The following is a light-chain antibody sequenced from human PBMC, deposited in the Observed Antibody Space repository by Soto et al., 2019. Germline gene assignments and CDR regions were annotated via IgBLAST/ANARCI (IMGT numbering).Light chain of an antibody. V-gene: IGKV4-1*01. J-gene: IGKJ1*01. CDR3: QQYYSTPWT. Sequence: VLTQSPDSLAVSLGERATINCKSSQSVLYSSNNMNYLAWYQQKAGQPPKLLIYWASTRESGVLDRFGGSGSGTEFTLTISSLQAEDVAVYYCQQYYSTPWTFGQGTKVEIK. CDR2: WAS. CDR1: QSVLYSSNNMNY.